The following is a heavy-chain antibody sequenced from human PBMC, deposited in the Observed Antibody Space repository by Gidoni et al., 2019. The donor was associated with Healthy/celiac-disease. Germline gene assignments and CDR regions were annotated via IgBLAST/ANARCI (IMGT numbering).Heavy chain of an antibody. Sequence: SWNSGSIGYADSVKGRFTISRDNAKNSLYLQMNSLRAEDTALYYCARSAALAAAGIHEGFRDYYYGMDVWGQGTTVTVSS. CDR2: SWNSGSI. J-gene: IGHJ6*02. D-gene: IGHD6-13*01. V-gene: IGHV3-9*01. CDR3: ARSAALAAAGIHEGFRDYYYGMDV.